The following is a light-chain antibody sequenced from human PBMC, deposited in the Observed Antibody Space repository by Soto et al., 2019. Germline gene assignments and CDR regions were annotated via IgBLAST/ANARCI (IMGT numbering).Light chain of an antibody. Sequence: DIPMTQSPSTLSASVGDRVTITCRASQSISSWLAWYQQKPGKAPKLLIYDASSLESGVPSRFSGSGSGTVFTLIISSLQPDDFATYYCQQYNSYCTFGRGTKVEIK. CDR2: DAS. CDR3: QQYNSYCT. V-gene: IGKV1-5*01. CDR1: QSISSW. J-gene: IGKJ1*01.